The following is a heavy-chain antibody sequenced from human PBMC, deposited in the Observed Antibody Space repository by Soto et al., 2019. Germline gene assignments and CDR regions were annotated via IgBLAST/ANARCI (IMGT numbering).Heavy chain of an antibody. V-gene: IGHV4-31*03. CDR3: ATWIHRYGSGSDS. CDR2: ISYIGST. CDR1: GGSISSGGYY. D-gene: IGHD3-10*01. J-gene: IGHJ5*01. Sequence: QVQLQESGPGLVKPSQTLSLTCTVSGGSISSGGYYWSWVRQYAGKGLEWIGYISYIGSTYYNPSLDSRVTISIDTSKNQFSLKLTSVTAADTAVYYCATWIHRYGSGSDSWGQGTLVTVSS.